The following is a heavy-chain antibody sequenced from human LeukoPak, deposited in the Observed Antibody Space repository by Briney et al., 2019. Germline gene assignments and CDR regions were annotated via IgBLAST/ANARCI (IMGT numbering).Heavy chain of an antibody. CDR1: GYTFIGYY. CDR2: INPNSGGT. J-gene: IGHJ6*03. CDR3: ARALTETSFYYMDV. V-gene: IGHV1-2*02. Sequence: ASVKVSCKASGYTFIGYYIHWVRQAPGLGLEWMGWINPNSGGTSSAQKFQGRLTMTRDTSISTAYMEVTTLRSDDTAVYYCARALTETSFYYMDVWGKGTTATVSS. D-gene: IGHD1-7*01.